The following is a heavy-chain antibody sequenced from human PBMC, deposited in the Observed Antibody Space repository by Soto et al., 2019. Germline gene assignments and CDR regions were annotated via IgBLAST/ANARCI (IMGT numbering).Heavy chain of an antibody. V-gene: IGHV4-30-2*01. Sequence: QLQLQESGSGLVKPSQTLSLTCAVSGGSISSGNSYSWSWIRQPPGKGLEWIGSISHTGSNYYNPSLKSRPTLSVDKSKNQSPLRLSSVAGADMAVYYCAGAVAPYFGTWFDPWGQGILVTVSS. J-gene: IGHJ5*02. CDR1: GGSISSGNSYS. CDR3: AGAVAPYFGTWFDP. CDR2: ISHTGSN. D-gene: IGHD3-10*01.